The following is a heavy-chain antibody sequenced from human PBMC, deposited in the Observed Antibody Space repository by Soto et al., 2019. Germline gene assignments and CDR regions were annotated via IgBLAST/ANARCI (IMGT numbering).Heavy chain of an antibody. CDR1: GFTFDNYA. V-gene: IGHV3-9*01. CDR2: ISWNGGSV. J-gene: IGHJ3*02. Sequence: LRLSCVASGFTFDNYAMHWVRQAPGKGLEWVSGISWNGGSVVYADSVKGRFTISRDNGKNSLYLQMNSLRAEDTALYYCAKGRTRPLQLGSFGDNAFDIWGQGTMVTVSS. D-gene: IGHD3-10*01. CDR3: AKGRTRPLQLGSFGDNAFDI.